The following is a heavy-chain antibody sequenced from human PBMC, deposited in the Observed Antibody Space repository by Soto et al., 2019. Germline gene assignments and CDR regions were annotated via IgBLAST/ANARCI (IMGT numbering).Heavy chain of an antibody. Sequence: GESLKISCKGSGYTFTDYWIGWVRQLPGKGLEWMGIIYPGDSDTRYSPSFQGHVTITVDKSTSTAYLQWNTLKASDTAMYFCARAPLVRDDAFDLWGQGTGVTVSS. CDR3: ARAPLVRDDAFDL. V-gene: IGHV5-51*01. J-gene: IGHJ3*01. CDR2: IYPGDSDT. CDR1: GYTFTDYW. D-gene: IGHD1-26*01.